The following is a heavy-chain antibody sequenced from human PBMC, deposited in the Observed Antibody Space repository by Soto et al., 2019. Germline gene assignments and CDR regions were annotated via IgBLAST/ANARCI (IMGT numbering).Heavy chain of an antibody. J-gene: IGHJ5*02. CDR2: ISNDGSKR. CDR1: GFSFSVFG. CDR3: AKDKVPYFDYWSRQRWFDP. V-gene: IGHV3-30*18. Sequence: LRLSCVASGFSFSVFGMHWVRQFPRKGLEWVAVISNDGSKRYYIESVEGRFTISRDDSKNTLYLQMDSLRVDDTAVYYCAKDKVPYFDYWSRQRWFDPWGQGTPVTVSS. D-gene: IGHD3-3*01.